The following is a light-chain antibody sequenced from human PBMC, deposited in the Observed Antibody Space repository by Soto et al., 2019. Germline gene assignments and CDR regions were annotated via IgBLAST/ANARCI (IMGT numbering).Light chain of an antibody. J-gene: IGKJ1*01. CDR1: QSVSSSY. CDR2: GAS. CDR3: QQYGSSPQT. Sequence: EIVLTQSPGTLSLSPGERATLSCRASQSVSSSYLAWYQQKPGQAPRLLIYGASSRATGIPDRFSVSGSGKDFTLTISRLEPEDFAVYYCQQYGSSPQTFGQGTRWIS. V-gene: IGKV3-20*01.